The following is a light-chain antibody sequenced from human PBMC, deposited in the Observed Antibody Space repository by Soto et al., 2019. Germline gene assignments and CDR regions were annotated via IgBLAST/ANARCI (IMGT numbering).Light chain of an antibody. V-gene: IGLV2-14*01. CDR3: SSYNSRNTLV. J-gene: IGLJ1*01. CDR2: EVT. Sequence: QSVLTQPASVSGSPGQSITISCTGGSSDIGGYNYVSWFQQHPGKAPKLMIYEVTNRPSGVSNRFSGSKSGSTASLTISGLQAEDEADYHCSSYNSRNTLVFGTGTKVTDL. CDR1: SSDIGGYNY.